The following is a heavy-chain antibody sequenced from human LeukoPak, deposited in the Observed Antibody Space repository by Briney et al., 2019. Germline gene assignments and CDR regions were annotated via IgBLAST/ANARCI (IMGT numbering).Heavy chain of an antibody. CDR1: GGSFSGYY. CDR2: INHSGST. Sequence: SETLSLTCAVYGGSFSGYYWSWIRQPPGKGLEWIGEINHSGSTNYNPSLKSRVTISVDTSKNQFSLKLSSVTAADTAVYYCARDLPYSSSWDYGNWFDPWGQGTLVTVSS. J-gene: IGHJ5*02. D-gene: IGHD6-13*01. CDR3: ARDLPYSSSWDYGNWFDP. V-gene: IGHV4-34*01.